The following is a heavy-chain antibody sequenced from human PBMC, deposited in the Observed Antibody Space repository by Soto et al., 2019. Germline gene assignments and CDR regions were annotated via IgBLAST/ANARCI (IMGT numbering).Heavy chain of an antibody. V-gene: IGHV3-74*01. CDR1: GFTFSSHW. J-gene: IGHJ4*02. CDR2: INSDGSGT. D-gene: IGHD3-10*01. Sequence: PGGSLRLSCAASGFTFSSHWMHWVRQAPGKGLVWVSRINSDGSGTSYADSVKGRFNISRDNAKNTLYLQMNSLRAEDTALYYCADPYFFDYWGQGTLVTVSS. CDR3: ADPYFFDY.